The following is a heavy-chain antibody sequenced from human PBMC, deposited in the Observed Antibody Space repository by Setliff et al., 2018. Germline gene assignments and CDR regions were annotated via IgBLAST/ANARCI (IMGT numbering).Heavy chain of an antibody. CDR3: ARGGKILEWLYAHDY. D-gene: IGHD3-3*01. CDR2: IYYSGST. CDR1: GGSISSSSYY. V-gene: IGHV4-39*07. J-gene: IGHJ4*02. Sequence: PSETLSLTCTVSGGSISSSSYYWGWIRQPPGKGLEWIGSIYYSGSTYYNPSLKSRVTISVDTSKNQFSLKLSSVTAADTAVYYCARGGKILEWLYAHDYWGQGTLVTVS.